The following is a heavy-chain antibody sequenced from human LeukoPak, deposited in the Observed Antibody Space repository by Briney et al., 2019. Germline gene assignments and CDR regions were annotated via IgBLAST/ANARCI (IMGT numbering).Heavy chain of an antibody. CDR3: ARDRPRVVVVPAAMLDYYYYGMDV. D-gene: IGHD2-2*01. J-gene: IGHJ6*04. Sequence: ASVKVSCKASGYTFTSYGISWVRQAPGQGLEWMGWISAYNGNTNYAQKLQGRVTMTTDTSTSTAYMELRSPRSDDTAVYYCARDRPRVVVVPAAMLDYYYYGMDVWGKGTTVAVSS. CDR2: ISAYNGNT. CDR1: GYTFTSYG. V-gene: IGHV1-18*04.